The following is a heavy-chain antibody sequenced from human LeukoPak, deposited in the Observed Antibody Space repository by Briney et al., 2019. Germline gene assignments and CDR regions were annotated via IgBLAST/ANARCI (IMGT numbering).Heavy chain of an antibody. Sequence: GASVKVSCKASGGTLRRHPISWARQAPGQGLEWMGGIIPIFGTPNYAQKFQGRLTITTDESTSTAYMELGSLRSEDTAVYYCSSRPTGTAGNWFDPWGQGTLVTVSS. V-gene: IGHV1-69*05. J-gene: IGHJ5*02. CDR1: GGTLRRHP. D-gene: IGHD1-1*01. CDR3: SSRPTGTAGNWFDP. CDR2: IIPIFGTP.